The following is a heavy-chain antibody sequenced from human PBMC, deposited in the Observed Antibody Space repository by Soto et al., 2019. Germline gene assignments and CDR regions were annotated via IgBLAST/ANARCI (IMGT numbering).Heavy chain of an antibody. CDR1: GGSFSGYY. CDR2: INHSGST. V-gene: IGHV4-34*01. J-gene: IGHJ6*02. D-gene: IGHD2-8*01. CDR3: ARERREIVLMVYANYYYYGMDV. Sequence: SETLSLTCAVYGGSFSGYYWSWIRQPPGKGLEWIGEINHSGSTNYNPFLKSRVTISVDTSKNQFSLKLSSVTASDTAVYYCARERREIVLMVYANYYYYGMDVWGQGTTVTVSS.